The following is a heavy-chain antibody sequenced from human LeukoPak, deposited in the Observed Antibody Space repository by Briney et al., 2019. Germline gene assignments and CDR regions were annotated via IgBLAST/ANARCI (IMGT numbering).Heavy chain of an antibody. CDR3: ARAAAGTNWFDP. CDR1: GFTFSSYE. Sequence: PGGSLRLSCAASGFTFSSYEMNWVRQAPGKGLEWVSYISSSGSTIYYADSVKGRFTISRDNAKNSLYLQMNSLRAEDTAVYYCARAAAGTNWFDPWGQGTLVTVSS. J-gene: IGHJ5*02. D-gene: IGHD6-13*01. V-gene: IGHV3-48*03. CDR2: ISSSGSTI.